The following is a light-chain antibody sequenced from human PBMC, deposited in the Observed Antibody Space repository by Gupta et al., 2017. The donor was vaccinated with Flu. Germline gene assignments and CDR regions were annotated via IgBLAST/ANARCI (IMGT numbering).Light chain of an antibody. CDR1: QAIRNY. CDR3: QHGVITPRA. J-gene: IGKJ1*01. Sequence: DIQVTQSPSSLSASVGDRVTITCRTSQAIRNYLNWYQQKPGKAPELLIYAASTVHSGVPSRFSGSGSGTXFTLTIXGPQPEDFATYYCQHGVITPRAFGXGTKVEI. CDR2: AAS. V-gene: IGKV1-39*01.